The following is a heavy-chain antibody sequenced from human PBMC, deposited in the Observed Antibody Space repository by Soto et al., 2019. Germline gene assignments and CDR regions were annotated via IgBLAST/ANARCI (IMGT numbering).Heavy chain of an antibody. Sequence: PSETLSLTCTVSGGSVSRDSNFWSWIRQPPGKGLEWIGYIYYSGPSRYNPSLESRVTISIDSSKNQVSLTLTSVTAADTAVYYCARGYSHYARWGRGTLVTVSS. CDR3: ARGYSHYAR. CDR1: GGSVSRDSNF. J-gene: IGHJ4*02. CDR2: IYYSGPS. D-gene: IGHD4-4*01. V-gene: IGHV4-61*01.